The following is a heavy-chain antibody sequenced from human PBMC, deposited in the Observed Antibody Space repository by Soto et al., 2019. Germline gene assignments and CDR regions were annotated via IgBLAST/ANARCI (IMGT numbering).Heavy chain of an antibody. Sequence: EVQVLESGGGLVQPGGSLRLSCAAFGFTFSTNSMAWVRQTPGKGLEWVSGLSVGGVRTFYLESVKGRFTISSDTSKNVVYLQMNSLRADDTAVYFCAKWDGYGDSWGQGTLVTVSS. D-gene: IGHD5-12*01. CDR3: AKWDGYGDS. CDR2: LSVGGVRT. CDR1: GFTFSTNS. V-gene: IGHV3-23*01. J-gene: IGHJ5*01.